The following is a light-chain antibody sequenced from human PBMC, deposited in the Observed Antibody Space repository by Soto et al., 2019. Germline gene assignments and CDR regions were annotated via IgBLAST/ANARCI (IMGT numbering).Light chain of an antibody. CDR2: EAT. J-gene: IGLJ2*01. CDR3: SSSAGTLGI. V-gene: IGLV2-23*01. Sequence: QSALTQPASMSGSPGQSITISCTGISRDVGNYNLVSWYQQHPGEAPRLIIYEATRRPSGVSDRFSASLSGNTASLTISGLQTEDEATYHCSSSAGTLGIFGGGTKLTVL. CDR1: SRDVGNYNL.